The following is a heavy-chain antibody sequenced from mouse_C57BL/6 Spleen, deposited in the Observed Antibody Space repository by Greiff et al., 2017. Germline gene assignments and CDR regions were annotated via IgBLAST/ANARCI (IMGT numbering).Heavy chain of an antibody. CDR3: AAMVHFDY. D-gene: IGHD1-1*02. Sequence: EVKLMESGGGLVKPGGSLTLSCAASGFTFSDYGMHWVRQAPEKGLEWVAYISSGSSTIYYADTVKGLFTITRDNAKNTLFLQMTSLRSEDTAMYYCAAMVHFDYWGQGTTRTVSA. CDR2: ISSGSSTI. J-gene: IGHJ2*01. V-gene: IGHV5-17*01. CDR1: GFTFSDYG.